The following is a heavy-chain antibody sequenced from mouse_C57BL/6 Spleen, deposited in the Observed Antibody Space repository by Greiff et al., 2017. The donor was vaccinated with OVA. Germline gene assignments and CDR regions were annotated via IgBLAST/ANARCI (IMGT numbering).Heavy chain of an antibody. CDR1: GYSITSGYY. J-gene: IGHJ3*01. CDR2: ISYDGSN. V-gene: IGHV3-6*01. D-gene: IGHD3-3*01. CDR3: ARDRKRAFAY. Sequence: EVQLVESGPGLVKPSQSLSLTCSVTGYSITSGYYWNWIRQFPGNKLEWMGYISYDGSNNYNPSLKNRISITRDTSKNQFFLKLNSVTTEDTATYYCARDRKRAFAYWGQGTLVTVSA.